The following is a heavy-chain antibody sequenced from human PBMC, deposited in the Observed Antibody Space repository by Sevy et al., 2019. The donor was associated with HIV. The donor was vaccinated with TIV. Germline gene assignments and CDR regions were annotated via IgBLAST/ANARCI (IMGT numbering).Heavy chain of an antibody. CDR3: ARGSTTLLVRYYYYMDV. D-gene: IGHD6-13*01. V-gene: IGHV1-46*01. Sequence: ASVKVSCKASGYTFTRFYIHWVRQAPGQGLEWMGIINPSGGSTSHAQKVQGRVTMTRETSTSTVYMELSSLRSEDTAVYYCARGSTTLLVRYYYYMDVWGKGTTVTVSS. J-gene: IGHJ6*03. CDR2: INPSGGST. CDR1: GYTFTRFY.